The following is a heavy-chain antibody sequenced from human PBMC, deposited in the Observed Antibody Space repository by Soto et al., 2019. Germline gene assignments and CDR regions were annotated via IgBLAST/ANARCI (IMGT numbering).Heavy chain of an antibody. CDR2: IFYTGAT. D-gene: IGHD3-10*01. Sequence: QVQLQESGPGLLKPSQTLSLTCTVSGASISSRSHYWNWIRRVPGKGLEFIGYIFYTGATYYNPSLRVRVSMSADTSKNQFSLNLRSVTAADTAIYYCAREGRHSGGMRESWFDPWGQGTQVTVSS. CDR3: AREGRHSGGMRESWFDP. J-gene: IGHJ5*02. V-gene: IGHV4-31*03. CDR1: GASISSRSHY.